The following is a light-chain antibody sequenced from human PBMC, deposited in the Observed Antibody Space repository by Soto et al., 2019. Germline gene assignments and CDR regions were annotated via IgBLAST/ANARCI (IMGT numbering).Light chain of an antibody. CDR1: SSDVCGYNY. V-gene: IGLV2-8*01. CDR3: SSYAGSSNV. CDR2: EVN. Sequence: SVLTKPPSASGSPGQSVAISCTGTSSDVCGYNYVSRYHQRPGKAPNLMIYEVNKRPSGVPDRCSGSKTGNTASLTVSGLQAEDEDAYYRSSYAGSSNVFGTGTKVTVL. J-gene: IGLJ1*01.